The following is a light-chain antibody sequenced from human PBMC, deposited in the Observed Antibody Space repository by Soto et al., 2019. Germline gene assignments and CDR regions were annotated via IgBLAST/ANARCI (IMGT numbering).Light chain of an antibody. CDR3: QQRDYWL. CDR2: DAS. CDR1: QNIASY. V-gene: IGKV3-11*01. J-gene: IGKJ4*01. Sequence: ELVLTQSPATLSLSPGERATLSCRASQNIASYLAWYQQKPGQAPRLLIYDASNRATGIPARFSGSGSGTDFTLTISSLEPEDFAVYYCQQRDYWLFGGGTKVEIK.